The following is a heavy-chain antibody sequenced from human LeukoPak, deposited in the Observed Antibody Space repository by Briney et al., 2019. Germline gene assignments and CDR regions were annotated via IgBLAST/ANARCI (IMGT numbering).Heavy chain of an antibody. J-gene: IGHJ4*02. CDR2: ICYSGST. CDR3: ARTTYYYDSSGYLFDY. CDR1: GGSISSYY. Sequence: SETLSLTCTVSGGSISSYYWSWIRQPPGKGLEWIGYICYSGSTNYNPSLKSRVTISVDTSKNQFSLKLSSVTAADTAVYYCARTTYYYDSSGYLFDYWGQGTLVTVSS. D-gene: IGHD3-22*01. V-gene: IGHV4-59*08.